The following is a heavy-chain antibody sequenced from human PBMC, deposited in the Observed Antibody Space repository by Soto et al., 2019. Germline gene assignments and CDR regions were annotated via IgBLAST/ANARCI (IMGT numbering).Heavy chain of an antibody. D-gene: IGHD3-22*01. V-gene: IGHV1-3*05. CDR2: INAGNGNT. CDR3: VHSSGYSSFDY. J-gene: IGHJ4*02. CDR1: GYTFTSYA. Sequence: QVQLVQSGAEEKKPGASVKVSCKASGYTFTSYAMHWVRQAPGQRLEWMGWINAGNGNTKYSQKFQGRVTITRDTSASTAYMELRSLRSEDTAVYCCVHSSGYSSFDYWGQGTLVTVSS.